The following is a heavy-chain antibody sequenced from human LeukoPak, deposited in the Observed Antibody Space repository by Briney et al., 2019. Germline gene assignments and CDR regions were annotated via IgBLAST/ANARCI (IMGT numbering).Heavy chain of an antibody. CDR2: ISGSGGST. J-gene: IGHJ4*02. D-gene: IGHD3-9*01. Sequence: GGSLRLSCAASGFTFSSYAISWVRQAPGKGLEWVSAISGSGGSTYYADSVKGRFTISRDNSKNTLYLQMNSLRAEDTAVYYCAKVFGNYDILTGYLPSDYWGQGTLVTVSS. V-gene: IGHV3-23*01. CDR3: AKVFGNYDILTGYLPSDY. CDR1: GFTFSSYA.